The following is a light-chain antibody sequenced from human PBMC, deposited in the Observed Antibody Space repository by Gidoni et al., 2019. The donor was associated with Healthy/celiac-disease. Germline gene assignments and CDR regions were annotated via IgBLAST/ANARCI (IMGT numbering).Light chain of an antibody. CDR1: QSVSSY. CDR2: DAS. V-gene: IGKV3-11*01. CDR3: QQRSNWPRYT. J-gene: IGKJ2*01. Sequence: EIVLTQSPDTLSLSPGERATLSCRASQSVSSYLDWYQQNPGQAPRLLIYDASNRATGIPARFSGSGSGTDFTLTISSLEPEDFAVYYCQQRSNWPRYTFGQGTKLEIK.